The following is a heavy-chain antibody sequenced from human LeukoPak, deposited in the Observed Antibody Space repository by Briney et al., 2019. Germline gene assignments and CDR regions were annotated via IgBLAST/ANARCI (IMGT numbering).Heavy chain of an antibody. J-gene: IGHJ4*02. D-gene: IGHD5-18*01. CDR2: IGGSGSFI. CDR3: ARGAMEDY. V-gene: IGHV3-21*01. Sequence: GGSLRLSCAGSGFNFSTYSIKWVRQAPGKGLEWVSHIGGSGSFIYYADSVKGRFTISRDNAKNSLYLQMNSLRAEDTAVYYCARGAMEDYWGQGTLVTVSS. CDR1: GFNFSTYS.